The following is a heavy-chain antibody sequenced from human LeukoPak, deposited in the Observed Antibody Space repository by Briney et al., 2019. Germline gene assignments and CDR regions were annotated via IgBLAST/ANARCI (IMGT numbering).Heavy chain of an antibody. V-gene: IGHV3-23*01. CDR2: INGNEGTT. CDR3: ANLYSSGWYDGGPTPFDC. D-gene: IGHD6-19*01. Sequence: GGSLSLLCAASGFTLRRYWMRGVRQAAGKGGAWVAWINGNEGTTFYPDFVKGRCTISRDNSKHTLYLQINRLRAEDTAVYYCANLYSSGWYDGGPTPFDCWGQGTLVTVSS. CDR1: GFTLRRYW. J-gene: IGHJ4*02.